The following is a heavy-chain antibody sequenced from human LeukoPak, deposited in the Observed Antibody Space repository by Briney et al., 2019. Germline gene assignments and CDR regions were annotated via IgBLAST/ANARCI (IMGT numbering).Heavy chain of an antibody. CDR2: ISGSGTST. D-gene: IGHD7-27*01. CDR1: GFSFSSYI. Sequence: GGSLRLSCAASGFSFSSYIMNWVRQAPGKGLEWVSGISGSGTSTKYADSVKGRFTISRDNSKNTVYLQMNSLRAEDTAVFYCAKDASQSWVYYYMDVWGKGTTVTVSS. CDR3: AKDASQSWVYYYMDV. V-gene: IGHV3-23*01. J-gene: IGHJ6*03.